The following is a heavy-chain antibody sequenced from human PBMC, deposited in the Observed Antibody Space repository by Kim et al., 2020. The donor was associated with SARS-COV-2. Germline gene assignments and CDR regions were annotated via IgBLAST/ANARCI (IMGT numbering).Heavy chain of an antibody. V-gene: IGHV3-33*01. D-gene: IGHD6-13*01. CDR2: NK. Sequence: NKYYADSEKVRFTISRDKCQNTVYLQMNGLRAEDTAVYFCARKRAGYSFDHWGQGTLVTVSS. J-gene: IGHJ5*02. CDR3: ARKRAGYSFDH.